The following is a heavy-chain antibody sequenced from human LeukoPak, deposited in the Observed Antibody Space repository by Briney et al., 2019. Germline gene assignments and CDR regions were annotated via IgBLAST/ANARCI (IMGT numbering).Heavy chain of an antibody. CDR2: INPNSGGT. CDR3: ATSSEGGYSYGSDIDY. D-gene: IGHD5-18*01. Sequence: ASVKVSCKASGYTFTAYYMYWVRQAPGQGLECVGRINPNSGGTNYAQKFQCRVTMTRDTSISTAYMELSRLRSDDTAVYYCATSSEGGYSYGSDIDYWGQGTLVTVSS. V-gene: IGHV1-2*06. J-gene: IGHJ4*02. CDR1: GYTFTAYY.